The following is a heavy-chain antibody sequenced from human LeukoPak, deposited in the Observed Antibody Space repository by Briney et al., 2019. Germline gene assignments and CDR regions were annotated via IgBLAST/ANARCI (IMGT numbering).Heavy chain of an antibody. CDR2: ISLDGSTE. V-gene: IGHV3-30-3*01. D-gene: IGHD3-10*01. J-gene: IGHJ5*02. CDR1: GFSLSNFQ. CDR3: MRDYMGWFDP. Sequence: PGRSLRLSCVASGFSLSNFQMYRVRQAPGKGLEWVSIISLDGSTEFYADSVKGRFTISRDTASNTMHLEMNNLRIEDTAVYYCMRDYMGWFDPWGQGSLVTVSS.